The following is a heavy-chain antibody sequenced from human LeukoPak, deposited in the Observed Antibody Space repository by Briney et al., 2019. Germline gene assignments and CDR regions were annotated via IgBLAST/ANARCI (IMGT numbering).Heavy chain of an antibody. Sequence: GASVKVSCKASGGTFSSYAISWVRQAPGQGLEWMGGIIPIFGTANYAQKFQGRVTITADESTSTAYMELSSLRSEDTAVYYCARKAGSGWYLVYYYYGMDVWGQGTTVTVSS. D-gene: IGHD6-19*01. CDR2: IIPIFGTA. CDR3: ARKAGSGWYLVYYYYGMDV. CDR1: GGTFSSYA. V-gene: IGHV1-69*01. J-gene: IGHJ6*02.